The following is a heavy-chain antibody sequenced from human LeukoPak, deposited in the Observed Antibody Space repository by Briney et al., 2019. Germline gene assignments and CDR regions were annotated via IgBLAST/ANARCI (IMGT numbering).Heavy chain of an antibody. CDR3: ARQGAVAGTFDY. J-gene: IGHJ4*02. D-gene: IGHD6-19*01. V-gene: IGHV4-59*08. Sequence: SETLSLTCTVSGGSINSYYWNWIRQPPGKGLEWIGYIYYSGSTIYNPSLKSRVNISVDTSKNQFSLNLTSVSAADTAVYYCARQGAVAGTFDYWGQGTLVTVSS. CDR2: IYYSGST. CDR1: GGSINSYY.